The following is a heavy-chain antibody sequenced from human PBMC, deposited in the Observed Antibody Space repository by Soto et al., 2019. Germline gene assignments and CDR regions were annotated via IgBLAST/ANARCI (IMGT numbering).Heavy chain of an antibody. CDR2: IYYSGST. V-gene: IGHV4-39*01. Sequence: SSESLSLTCTVSGGSISSSSYYWGWIRQPPGKGLEWIGSIYYSGSTYYNPSLKSRVTISVDTSKNQFSLKLSSVTAADTAVYYCARHVVAAQGFDYWGQGTLVTVSS. D-gene: IGHD6-6*01. J-gene: IGHJ4*02. CDR1: GGSISSSSYY. CDR3: ARHVVAAQGFDY.